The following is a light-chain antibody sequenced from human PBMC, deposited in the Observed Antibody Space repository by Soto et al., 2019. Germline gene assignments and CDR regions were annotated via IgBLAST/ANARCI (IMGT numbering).Light chain of an antibody. CDR1: SSNIGSHF. J-gene: IGLJ3*02. V-gene: IGLV1-47*01. CDR2: RDG. Sequence: QSVLTQPPSASGTPGQSLTISCSGSSSNIGSHFVYWYQHLPGTAPKLLIFRDGQRPSGVPARFFGSKSVTSASLAITGLRSEDEADYYCAVWDQSLTGWVFGGGTKVTVL. CDR3: AVWDQSLTGWV.